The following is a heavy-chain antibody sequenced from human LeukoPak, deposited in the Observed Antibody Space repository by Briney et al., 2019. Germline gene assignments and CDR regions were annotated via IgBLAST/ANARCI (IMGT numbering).Heavy chain of an antibody. CDR2: ISAYNGNT. Sequence: ASVKVSCKASGYTFTSYGISWVRQAPGQGLEWMGWISAYNGNTNYAQKLQGRVTMTTDTSTSTAYMELRSLRSDDTAVYYCARGPLPRQLVIEFEYFQHWGQGTLVTVSP. V-gene: IGHV1-18*01. CDR3: ARGPLPRQLVIEFEYFQH. J-gene: IGHJ1*01. CDR1: GYTFTSYG. D-gene: IGHD6-13*01.